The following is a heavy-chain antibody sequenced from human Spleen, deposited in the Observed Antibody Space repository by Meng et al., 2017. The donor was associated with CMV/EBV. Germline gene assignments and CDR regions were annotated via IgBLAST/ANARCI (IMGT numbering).Heavy chain of an antibody. CDR3: ARGGPHSSSGYWGQRYYYGMDV. D-gene: IGHD3-22*01. V-gene: IGHV1-69*05. J-gene: IGHJ6*02. CDR2: IIPIFGTA. CDR1: GYSFTTYG. Sequence: SVKVSCKASGYSFTTYGISWVRQAPGQGLEWMGGIIPIFGTANYAQKFQGRVTITTDESTSTAYMELSSLRSEDTAVYYCARGGPHSSSGYWGQRYYYGMDVWGQGTTVTVSS.